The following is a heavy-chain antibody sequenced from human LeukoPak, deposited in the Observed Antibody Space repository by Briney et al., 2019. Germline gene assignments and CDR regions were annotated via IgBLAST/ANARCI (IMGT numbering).Heavy chain of an antibody. CDR3: ARDDRESFDY. CDR2: IWYDGSNK. Sequence: GRSLRLSCAASGFTFSRYGMHWVRQAPGKGLEWVAVIWYDGSNKYYADSVKGRFTISRDNSKNTLYLQMNSLRAEDTAVYYCARDDRESFDYWGQGILVTVSS. V-gene: IGHV3-33*01. J-gene: IGHJ4*02. CDR1: GFTFSRYG. D-gene: IGHD3-16*02.